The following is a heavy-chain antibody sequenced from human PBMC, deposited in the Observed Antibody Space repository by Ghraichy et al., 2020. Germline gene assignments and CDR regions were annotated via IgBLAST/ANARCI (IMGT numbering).Heavy chain of an antibody. D-gene: IGHD3-3*01. CDR3: ARDWGLLRFLEWLYPYYYYGMDV. CDR1: GYTFTSYG. J-gene: IGHJ6*02. Sequence: ASVKVSCKASGYTFTSYGISWVRQAPGQGLEWMGWISAYNGNTNYAQKLQGRVTMTTDTSTSTAYMELRSLRSDDTAVYYCARDWGLLRFLEWLYPYYYYGMDVWGQGTTVTVSS. V-gene: IGHV1-18*01. CDR2: ISAYNGNT.